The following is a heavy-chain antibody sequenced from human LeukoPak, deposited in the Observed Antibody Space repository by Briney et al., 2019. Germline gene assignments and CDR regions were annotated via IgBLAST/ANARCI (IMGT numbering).Heavy chain of an antibody. V-gene: IGHV3-66*01. CDR2: IYSGGST. Sequence: GGSLRLSCAASGFTVKDNYMSWVRQAPGKGLEWVSVIYSGGSTYYADSVKGRFTISRDNSKNTLYLQMNSLRAEDTAVYYCARDPPYSSSWYYWGQGTLVTVSS. D-gene: IGHD6-13*01. CDR1: GFTVKDNY. CDR3: ARDPPYSSSWYY. J-gene: IGHJ4*02.